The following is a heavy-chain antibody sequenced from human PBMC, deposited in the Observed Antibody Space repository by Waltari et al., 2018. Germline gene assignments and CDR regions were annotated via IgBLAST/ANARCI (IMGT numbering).Heavy chain of an antibody. CDR2: IYTSGST. Sequence: QVQLQESGPGLVKPSQTLSLTCPVSGGSISSGSYYWSWIRPPAGQGLEWIGRIYTSGSTNYNPSLKSRVTISVDTSKNQFSLKLSSVTAADTAVYYCARLYYYYDSSGYYYYYGMDVWGQGTTVTVSS. J-gene: IGHJ6*02. CDR3: ARLYYYYDSSGYYYYYGMDV. V-gene: IGHV4-61*02. CDR1: GGSISSGSYY. D-gene: IGHD3-22*01.